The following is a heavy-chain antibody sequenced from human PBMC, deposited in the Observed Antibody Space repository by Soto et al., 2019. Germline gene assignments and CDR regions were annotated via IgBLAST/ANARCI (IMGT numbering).Heavy chain of an antibody. CDR3: ARCRAGVNYYGSGYRGEYFQH. J-gene: IGHJ1*01. Sequence: SETLSLTCAVYGGSFSGYYWSWIRQPPGKGLEWIGEINHSGSTNYNPSLKSRVTISVDTSKNQFSLKLSSVTAADTAVYYCARCRAGVNYYGSGYRGEYFQHWGQGTLVTVSS. D-gene: IGHD3-10*01. CDR1: GGSFSGYY. V-gene: IGHV4-34*01. CDR2: INHSGST.